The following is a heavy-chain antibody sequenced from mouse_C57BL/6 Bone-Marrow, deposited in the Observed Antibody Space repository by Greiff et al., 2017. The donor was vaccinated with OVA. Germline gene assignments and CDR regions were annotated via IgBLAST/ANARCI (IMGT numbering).Heavy chain of an antibody. D-gene: IGHD2-4*01. CDR2: INPNNGGT. J-gene: IGHJ4*01. V-gene: IGHV1-26*01. Sequence: VQLQQSGPELVKPGASVKISCKASGYTFTDYYMNWVKQSHGKSLEWIGDINPNNGGTSYNQKFKGKATLTVDKSSSTAYMELRSLTSEDSAVYYCASGHDYDSYYAMDYWGQGTSVTVSS. CDR1: GYTFTDYY. CDR3: ASGHDYDSYYAMDY.